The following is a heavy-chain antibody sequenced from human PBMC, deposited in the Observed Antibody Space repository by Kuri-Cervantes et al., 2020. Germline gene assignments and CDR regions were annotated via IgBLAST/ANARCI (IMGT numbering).Heavy chain of an antibody. CDR2: IIPIFGTA. J-gene: IGHJ6*02. CDR3: AAQGGIVVVPAATYQTNYGMDV. D-gene: IGHD2-2*01. V-gene: IGHV1-69*13. CDR1: GAPFSSYT. Sequence: SLNVSSNAPGAPFSSYTTSWVRQAPGQGLEWLGGIIPIFGTANYAQKFQGRVTITADESTSTAYMELSSLRSEDTAVYYCAAQGGIVVVPAATYQTNYGMDVWGQGTTVTVSS.